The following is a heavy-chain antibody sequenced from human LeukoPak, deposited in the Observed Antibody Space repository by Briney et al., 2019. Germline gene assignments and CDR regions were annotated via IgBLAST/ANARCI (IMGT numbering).Heavy chain of an antibody. V-gene: IGHV4-61*02. CDR1: GGSISSGSYY. CDR3: ARDKGPWGILNYYYYYMDV. D-gene: IGHD2/OR15-2a*01. CDR2: IYTSGST. J-gene: IGHJ6*03. Sequence: SQTLSLTCTVSGGSISSGSYYWSWIRQPAGKGLEWIGRIYTSGSTNYNPSLKSRVTISVDTSKNQFSLKLSPVTAADTAVYYCARDKGPWGILNYYYYYMDVWGKGTTVTVSS.